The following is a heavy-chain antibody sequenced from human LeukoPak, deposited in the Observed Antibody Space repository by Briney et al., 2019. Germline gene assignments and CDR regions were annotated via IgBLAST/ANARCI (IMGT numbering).Heavy chain of an antibody. CDR2: ITGSGGST. CDR3: AKEEDSGYGPYFDY. V-gene: IGHV3-23*01. Sequence: GGSLRLSCAASGFTFSSYAMSWVRQAPGKGLEWASAITGSGGSTYYADSVKGRFTISRDNSKNTLYLQMNSLRAEDTAVYYCAKEEDSGYGPYFDYWGQGTLVTVSS. J-gene: IGHJ4*02. D-gene: IGHD5-12*01. CDR1: GFTFSSYA.